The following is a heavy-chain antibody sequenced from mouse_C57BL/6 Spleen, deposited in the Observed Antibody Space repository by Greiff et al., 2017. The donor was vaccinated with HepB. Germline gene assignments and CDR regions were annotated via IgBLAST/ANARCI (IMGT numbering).Heavy chain of an antibody. Sequence: VQLQQSGAELVKPGASVKISCKASGYAFSSYWMNWVKQRPGKGLEWIGQIYPGDGDTNYNGKFKGKATLTADKSSSTAYMQLSSLTSEDSAVYFCAREDYDHAMDYWGQGTSVTVSS. CDR1: GYAFSSYW. J-gene: IGHJ4*01. CDR3: AREDYDHAMDY. CDR2: IYPGDGDT. V-gene: IGHV1-80*01. D-gene: IGHD2-4*01.